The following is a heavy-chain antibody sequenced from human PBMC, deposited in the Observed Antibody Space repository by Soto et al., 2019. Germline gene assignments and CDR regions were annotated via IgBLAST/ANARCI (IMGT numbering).Heavy chain of an antibody. D-gene: IGHD3-22*01. J-gene: IGHJ4*02. CDR2: INAGNGNT. CDR3: ARVRAGYYDRSGYYPY. CDR1: GYTFTNYA. V-gene: IGHV1-3*01. Sequence: ASVKVSCKASGYTFTNYAMHWVRQAPGQRLEWMGWINAGNGNTKYSQKFQGRVTITRDTSASTAYMELSSLRSEDTAVYYCARVRAGYYDRSGYYPYWGQGTLVTVST.